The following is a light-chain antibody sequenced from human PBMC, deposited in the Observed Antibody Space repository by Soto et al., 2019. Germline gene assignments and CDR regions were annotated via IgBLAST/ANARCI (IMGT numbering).Light chain of an antibody. CDR2: AAS. CDR1: QSVSSN. V-gene: IGKV3-15*01. J-gene: IGKJ5*01. CDR3: QQYNNWPTIT. Sequence: IVMTQSPATLSAPPGESTTLSCRSSQSVSSNLAWYQQKPGQSHRLLIYAASTRATGIPARFSGSGSATEFTLTISSMQSADFAVYYCQQYNNWPTITFGQGTRLEIK.